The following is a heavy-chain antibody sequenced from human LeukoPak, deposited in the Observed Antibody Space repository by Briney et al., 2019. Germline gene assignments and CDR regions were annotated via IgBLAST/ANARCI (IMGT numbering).Heavy chain of an antibody. J-gene: IGHJ3*02. CDR3: AREGCSSTSCPMGAFDI. CDR1: GFTFSSYS. CDR2: ISSSSSYI. D-gene: IGHD2-2*01. Sequence: GGSLRLSCAASGFTFSSYSMNWVRQAPGKGLEWVSSISSSSSYIYYADSVKGRFTISRDNAKNSLYLQMNSLRAEDTAVYYCAREGCSSTSCPMGAFDIWGQGTMVTVSS. V-gene: IGHV3-21*01.